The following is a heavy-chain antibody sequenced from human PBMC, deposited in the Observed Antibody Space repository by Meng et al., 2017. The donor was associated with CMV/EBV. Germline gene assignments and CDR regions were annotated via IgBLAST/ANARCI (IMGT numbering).Heavy chain of an antibody. CDR1: GFTFSSYS. V-gene: IGHV3-21*01. CDR3: ARDEYDFWRGKNWRWDYYYYGMDV. D-gene: IGHD3-3*01. CDR2: ISSSSSYI. J-gene: IGHJ6*02. Sequence: GESLKISCAASGFTFSSYSMNWVRQAPGKGLEWVSSISSSSSYIYYADSVKGRFTISRDNAKNSLYLQMNSLRAEDTAVYYCARDEYDFWRGKNWRWDYYYYGMDVWGQGTTVTVSS.